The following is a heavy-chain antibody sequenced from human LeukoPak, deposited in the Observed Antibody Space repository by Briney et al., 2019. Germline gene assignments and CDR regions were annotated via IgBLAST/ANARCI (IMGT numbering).Heavy chain of an antibody. J-gene: IGHJ5*01. CDR2: IYYSGST. D-gene: IGHD3-10*01. CDR1: GGSISSYY. CDR3: ARRVGFYGSGSLNYFDP. Sequence: SETLSLTCTVSGGSISSYYWSWIRQPPGKGLEWIGYIYYSGSTNYNPSLKSRVSISVDTSKNHFVLNLTSVTAADTAVYFCARRVGFYGSGSLNYFDPWGQGILVSVSS. V-gene: IGHV4-59*08.